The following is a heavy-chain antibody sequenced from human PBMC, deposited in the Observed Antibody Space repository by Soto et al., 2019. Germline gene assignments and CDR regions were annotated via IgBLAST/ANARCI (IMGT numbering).Heavy chain of an antibody. V-gene: IGHV3-15*01. D-gene: IGHD1-26*01. CDR3: AGASSRVSSVVAAY. Sequence: GGSLRLSCAASGFTFSNAWMSWVRQAPGKGLEWVGRIKSKTDGGTTDYAAPVKGRFTISRDDSKNTLFLQMNSLKTEDTAVYYCAGASSRVSSVVAAYWGQGTLVTVSS. CDR2: IKSKTDGGTT. CDR1: GFTFSNAW. J-gene: IGHJ4*02.